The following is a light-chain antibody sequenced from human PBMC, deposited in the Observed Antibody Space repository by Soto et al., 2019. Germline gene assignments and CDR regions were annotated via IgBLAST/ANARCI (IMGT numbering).Light chain of an antibody. Sequence: QSALTRPPSASGSPGQSVTISCTGTSSDVGAYNYVSWYQHHPGKAPKLMIYEVSKRPSGVPDRFSGSKSGNTASLTVSGLQAEDEADYYCSSYAASNAVVFGGGTKLTVL. CDR3: SSYAASNAVV. V-gene: IGLV2-8*01. J-gene: IGLJ2*01. CDR2: EVS. CDR1: SSDVGAYNY.